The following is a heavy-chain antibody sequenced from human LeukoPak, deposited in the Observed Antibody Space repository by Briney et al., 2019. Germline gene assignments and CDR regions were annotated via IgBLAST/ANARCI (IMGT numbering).Heavy chain of an antibody. CDR3: ARPTSSGWYDAFDI. J-gene: IGHJ3*02. CDR1: GITVSSNK. CDR2: IYYSGST. Sequence: NPGGSLRISCAASGITVSSNKMNWIRQPPGKGLEWIGYIYYSGSTNYNPSLKSRVTISVDTSKNQFSLKLSSVTAADTAVYYCARPTSSGWYDAFDIWGQGTMVTVSS. D-gene: IGHD6-19*01. V-gene: IGHV4-59*08.